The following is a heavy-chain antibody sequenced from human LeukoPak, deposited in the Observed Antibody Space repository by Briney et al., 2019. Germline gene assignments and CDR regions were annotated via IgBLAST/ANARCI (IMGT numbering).Heavy chain of an antibody. CDR2: INPSSGST. D-gene: IGHD4-17*01. V-gene: IGHV1-46*01. CDR3: ARGGSYGDFDY. Sequence: ASVKVSCKASGYTFTNYFMRWVRQAPGQGLEWMGIINPSSGSTTYAQKFQGRVTMTRDTSTSAVYMELSSLRSEDTAMYYCARGGSYGDFDYWGQGTLVTVSS. J-gene: IGHJ4*02. CDR1: GYTFTNYF.